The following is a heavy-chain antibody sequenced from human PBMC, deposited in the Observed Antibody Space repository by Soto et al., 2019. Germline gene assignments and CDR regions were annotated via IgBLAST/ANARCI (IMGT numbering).Heavy chain of an antibody. CDR1: GFIFSDYA. J-gene: IGHJ3*01. D-gene: IGHD3-3*01. CDR2: VGGQGSNT. CDR3: AKDFVSRHGIHDPFDL. Sequence: PGGSLRLSCAASGFIFSDYAMGWVRQVPGKGLEWVSVVGGQGSNTYYADSVRGRFTVSRDDSRNTLYLRMDSLRVEDTAVYYCAKDFVSRHGIHDPFDLWGHGTMVTV. V-gene: IGHV3-23*01.